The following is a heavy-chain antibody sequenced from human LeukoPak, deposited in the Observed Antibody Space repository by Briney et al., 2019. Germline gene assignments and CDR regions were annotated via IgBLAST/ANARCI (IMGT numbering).Heavy chain of an antibody. CDR3: TRSASDYYDSSGYYKEIDY. J-gene: IGHJ4*02. V-gene: IGHV3-74*01. Sequence: GGSLRLSCAASGFTFRGYWMHWVRQAPGKGLELVSRTNTDGIITTYADSVKGRFTISRDNARNTVYLEMNSLRVEDTAVYYCTRSASDYYDSSGYYKEIDYWGQGTLVTVSS. D-gene: IGHD3-22*01. CDR2: TNTDGIIT. CDR1: GFTFRGYW.